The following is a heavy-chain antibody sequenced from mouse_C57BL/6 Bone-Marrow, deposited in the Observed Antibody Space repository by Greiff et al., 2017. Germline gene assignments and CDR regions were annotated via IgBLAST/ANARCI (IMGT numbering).Heavy chain of an antibody. CDR1: GYTFTSYW. J-gene: IGHJ4*01. CDR3: ARPHYYGSSPYAMDY. V-gene: IGHV1-52*01. Sequence: QVQLQQPGAELVRPGSSVKLSCKASGYTFTSYWMHLVKQRPIQGLEWIGNIDPSDSETHYNQKFKDKATLTVDKSSSTAYMQLSSLTSEDSAVYDCARPHYYGSSPYAMDYWGQGTSVTVSS. D-gene: IGHD1-1*01. CDR2: IDPSDSET.